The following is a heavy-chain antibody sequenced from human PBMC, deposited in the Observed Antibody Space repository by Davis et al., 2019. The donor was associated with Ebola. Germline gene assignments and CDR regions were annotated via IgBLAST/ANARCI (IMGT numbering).Heavy chain of an antibody. CDR2: IWYDGSRK. CDR1: GFTFRSYG. J-gene: IGHJ4*02. D-gene: IGHD3-22*01. Sequence: GGSLRLSCAASGFTFRSYGMHWVRQAPDKGLEWVTVIWYDGSRKYYGDSVKGRFTISRDNSKNTLYLQMNSLRAEDTAVYYCGVITDYWGQGTLVTVSS. V-gene: IGHV3-30*02. CDR3: GVITDY.